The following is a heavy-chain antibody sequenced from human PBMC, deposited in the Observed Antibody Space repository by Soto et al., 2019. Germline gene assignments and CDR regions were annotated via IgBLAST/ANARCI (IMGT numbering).Heavy chain of an antibody. D-gene: IGHD2-15*01. CDR1: GGSISSSSYY. Sequence: QLQLQESGPGLVKPSETLSLTCTVSGGSISSSSYYWGWIRQPPGKGLEWIGSIYYSGSTYYNPSLKSRVTISVDTSKNQFSLKLSSVTAADTAVYYCARHTLGDPYDYWGQGTLVTVSS. CDR3: ARHTLGDPYDY. V-gene: IGHV4-39*01. CDR2: IYYSGST. J-gene: IGHJ4*02.